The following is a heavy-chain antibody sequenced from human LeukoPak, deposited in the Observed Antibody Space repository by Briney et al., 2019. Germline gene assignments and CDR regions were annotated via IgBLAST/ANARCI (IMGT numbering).Heavy chain of an antibody. J-gene: IGHJ4*02. CDR2: ISGSGDST. Sequence: GGSLRLSCAASGFTFNKYGMSWVRQAPGKGLEWVSSISGSGDSTYYADSVKGRFTISRDNSKNTLYLQMNSLTAEDTAIYYCAKATGTLGNWGQGTLVTVSS. CDR3: AKATGTLGN. V-gene: IGHV3-23*01. D-gene: IGHD1-1*01. CDR1: GFTFNKYG.